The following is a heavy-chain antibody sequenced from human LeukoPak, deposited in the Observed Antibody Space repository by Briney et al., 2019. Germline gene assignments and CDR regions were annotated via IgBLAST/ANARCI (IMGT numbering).Heavy chain of an antibody. V-gene: IGHV4-39*01. J-gene: IGHJ4*02. CDR2: IYYSGST. Sequence: SETLSLTCTVSGGSISSSSYYWGWIRQPPGKGLEWIGSIYYSGSTYYNPSLKSRVTISVDTSKNQFSLKLSSVTAADTAVYYCARCSGSYSRKYYFDYWGQGTLVTVSS. D-gene: IGHD1-26*01. CDR3: ARCSGSYSRKYYFDY. CDR1: GGSISSSSYY.